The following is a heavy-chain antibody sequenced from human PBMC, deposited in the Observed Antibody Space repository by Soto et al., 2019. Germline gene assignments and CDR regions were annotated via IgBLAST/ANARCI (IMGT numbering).Heavy chain of an antibody. D-gene: IGHD2-21*02. Sequence: EVQLLESGGDLVQPGGSLRLSCASSGFSFSTYAMTWVRQAPGKGLEWVSAVSGSGSSTYYADSVKGRFTISRDNSKNTVYLQMNSLRVEDTAVYYCARGQRGDHDFWGQGTLVTVSS. CDR2: VSGSGSST. CDR3: ARGQRGDHDF. CDR1: GFSFSTYA. V-gene: IGHV3-23*01. J-gene: IGHJ4*02.